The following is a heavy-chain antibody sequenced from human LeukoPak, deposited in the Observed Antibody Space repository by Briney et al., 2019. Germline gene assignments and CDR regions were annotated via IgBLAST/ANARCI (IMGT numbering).Heavy chain of an antibody. CDR2: IDPSDSYI. CDR1: GYRFTSYW. D-gene: IGHD4-17*01. CDR3: TRLLETVPHGDS. Sequence: GESLRISCKGSGYRFTSYWISWVRQMPGKGLEWMGRIDPSDSYINYSPSFQGHVTISVDKSISTAFLQWSSLKASDTAMYYSTRLLETVPHGDSWGQGTLVTVFS. V-gene: IGHV5-10-1*01. J-gene: IGHJ4*02.